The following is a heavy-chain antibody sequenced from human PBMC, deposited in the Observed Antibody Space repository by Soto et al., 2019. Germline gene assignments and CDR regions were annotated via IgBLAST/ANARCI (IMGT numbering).Heavy chain of an antibody. V-gene: IGHV3-23*01. Sequence: GGSLRLSCAASGFTFSSYAMSWVRQAPGKGLEWVAVRSGSGYSTNYADSVKGRFTISRDNSKSTLYLQMDSLRAEDTATYYCVSPWNDRTYYHFGLDVWGQGTTVTVSS. CDR3: VSPWNDRTYYHFGLDV. J-gene: IGHJ6*02. CDR1: GFTFSSYA. D-gene: IGHD1-1*01. CDR2: RSGSGYST.